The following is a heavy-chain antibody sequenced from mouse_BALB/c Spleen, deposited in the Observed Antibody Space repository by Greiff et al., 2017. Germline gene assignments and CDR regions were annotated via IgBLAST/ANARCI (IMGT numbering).Heavy chain of an antibody. CDR3: ARQDGYYGAY. D-gene: IGHD2-3*01. CDR2: ISNGGGST. Sequence: EVKVVESGGGLVQPGGSLKLSCAASGFTFSSYTMSWVRQTPEKRLEWVAYISNGGGSTYYPDTVKGRFTISRDNAKNTLYLQMSSLKSEDTAMYYCARQDGYYGAYWGQGTLVTVSA. J-gene: IGHJ3*01. V-gene: IGHV5-12-2*01. CDR1: GFTFSSYT.